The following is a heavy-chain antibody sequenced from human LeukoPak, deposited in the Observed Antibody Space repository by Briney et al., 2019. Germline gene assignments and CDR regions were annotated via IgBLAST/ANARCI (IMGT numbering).Heavy chain of an antibody. CDR2: IDTAGNA. CDR3: GRGGLTGQMAAFDY. V-gene: IGHV3-13*01. Sequence: GGSLRLSCAASEFTFSSYDMHWVRQATGKGLEWVSTIDTAGNAWYPDSVKGRFTISRDNAKNTMYLQMSSLRADDSAVYYCGRGGLTGQMAAFDYWGQGALVTVST. D-gene: IGHD3-9*01. CDR1: EFTFSSYD. J-gene: IGHJ4*02.